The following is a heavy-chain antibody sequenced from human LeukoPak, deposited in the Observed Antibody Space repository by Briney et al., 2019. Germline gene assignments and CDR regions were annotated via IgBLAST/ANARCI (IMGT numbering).Heavy chain of an antibody. CDR1: GYTFTSYD. CDR2: MNPNSGNT. CDR3: ASRKRSSWSDAFDI. V-gene: IGHV1-8*03. D-gene: IGHD6-13*01. Sequence: ASVKVSCKASGYTFTSYDINWVRQATGQGLEWMGWMNPNSGNTGYAQKFQGRVTITRNTSISTAYMELSSLRSEDTAVYYCASRKRSSWSDAFDIWGQGTMVTVSS. J-gene: IGHJ3*02.